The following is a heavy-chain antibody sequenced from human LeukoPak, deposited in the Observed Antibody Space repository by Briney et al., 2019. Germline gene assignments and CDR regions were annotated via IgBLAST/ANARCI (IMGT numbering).Heavy chain of an antibody. CDR3: ARDHRHSSSWYYFDY. CDR1: GFTFSSYW. J-gene: IGHJ4*02. Sequence: PGGSLRLSCAASGFTFSSYWMSWVRQAPGKGLEWVANIKQDGSEKYYVDSVKGRFTISRDNAKNSLYLQMNSLRAEDTAVYYCARDHRHSSSWYYFDYWGQGSLVTVSS. CDR2: IKQDGSEK. D-gene: IGHD6-13*01. V-gene: IGHV3-7*01.